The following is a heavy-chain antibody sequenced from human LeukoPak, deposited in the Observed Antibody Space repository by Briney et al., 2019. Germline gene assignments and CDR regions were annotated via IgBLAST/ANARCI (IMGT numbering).Heavy chain of an antibody. CDR3: ARGAAERNNYYYYIDV. J-gene: IGHJ6*03. D-gene: IGHD1/OR15-1a*01. CDR2: INHTGTT. Sequence: SETLSLTCAVYGGSFDTYYWNWIRQSPGKGLEWLGEINHTGTTNYNPSLKSRFTISVETSKNQFSLTMTSVTAADTAVYYCARGAAERNNYYYYIDVWGKGTTVTVSS. V-gene: IGHV4-34*01. CDR1: GGSFDTYY.